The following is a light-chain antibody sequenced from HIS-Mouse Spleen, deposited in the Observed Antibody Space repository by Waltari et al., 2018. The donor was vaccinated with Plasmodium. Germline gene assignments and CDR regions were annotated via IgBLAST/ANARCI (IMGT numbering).Light chain of an antibody. CDR3: MIWPSNASGV. CDR1: SDLNVASSN. J-gene: IGLJ3*02. CDR2: YYSDSDK. V-gene: IGLV5-37*01. Sequence: QPVLTQPTSSSASPGESARLTCTLPSDLNVASSNIYWYPPKPGSPPRYLRYYYSDSDKGRGSGVPSRFSGSKDASANTGILLISGLQSEDEADYYCMIWPSNASGVFGGGTKLTVL.